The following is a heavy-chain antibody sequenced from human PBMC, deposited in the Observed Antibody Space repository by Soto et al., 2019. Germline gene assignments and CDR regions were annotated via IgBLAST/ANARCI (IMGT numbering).Heavy chain of an antibody. CDR2: IYYSGNT. Sequence: PSETLSLTCTVSGGSISSSSYTWGWTRQPPGKGLEWIGSIYYSGNTYYNPSLKSRVTISVDTSKNQFSLILRSVTAADTAVYYFALLAAYCSSCSCYGHYAMDVWGQGTTVTVSS. CDR3: ALLAAYCSSCSCYGHYAMDV. J-gene: IGHJ6*02. D-gene: IGHD2-2*01. CDR1: GGSISSSSYT. V-gene: IGHV4-39*01.